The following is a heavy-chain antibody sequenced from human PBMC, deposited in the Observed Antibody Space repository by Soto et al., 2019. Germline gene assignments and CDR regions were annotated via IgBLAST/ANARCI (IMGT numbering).Heavy chain of an antibody. Sequence: QVQLQESGPGLLKPSETLSLTCSVSGGSVSDKTYYWSWIRQPPGKRLECIGYVYYSGTTNYNPSLKSRVTISVDLSKNRFSLRLSSVTTADTALYYCARTTAVPNTLRSRYFFDYWGQGTLVTVSS. CDR1: GGSVSDKTYY. CDR3: ARTTAVPNTLRSRYFFDY. V-gene: IGHV4-61*01. CDR2: VYYSGTT. D-gene: IGHD4-17*01. J-gene: IGHJ4*02.